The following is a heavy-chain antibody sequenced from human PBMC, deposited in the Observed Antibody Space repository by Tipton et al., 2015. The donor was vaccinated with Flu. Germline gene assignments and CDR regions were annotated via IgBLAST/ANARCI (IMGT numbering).Heavy chain of an antibody. J-gene: IGHJ4*02. CDR2: ISGGGSIM. Sequence: SLRLSCAASGFTLSGYYMSWIRQAPGKGLEWVSYISGGGSIMYYADSVKGRFTISRDNAKNSLYLQMNNLRAEDTAVYYCTRRLVEDWGQGTQVTVSS. CDR3: TRRLVED. V-gene: IGHV3-11*04. CDR1: GFTLSGYY.